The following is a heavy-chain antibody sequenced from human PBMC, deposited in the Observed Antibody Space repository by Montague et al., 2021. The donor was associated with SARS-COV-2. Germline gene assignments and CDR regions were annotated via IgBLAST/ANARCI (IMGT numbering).Heavy chain of an antibody. V-gene: IGHV4-39*01. CDR3: ATQEDPSGWIPGPFDF. CDR1: GGSISSSSYD. Sequence: SETLSLTCTVSGGSISSSSYDWAWIHQPPGKGLEWIGSIYYSGSTYYNPSLKSRVFISVDTSKNQLSLTLTSVTAADTAVYYCATQEDPSGWIPGPFDFWGQGTLLSVSS. J-gene: IGHJ4*02. CDR2: IYYSGST. D-gene: IGHD6-19*01.